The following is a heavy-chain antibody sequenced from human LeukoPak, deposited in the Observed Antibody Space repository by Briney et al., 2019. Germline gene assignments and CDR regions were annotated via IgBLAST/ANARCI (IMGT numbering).Heavy chain of an antibody. J-gene: IGHJ4*02. CDR1: GYTFTGYY. CDR2: INPNSGGT. V-gene: IGHV1-2*04. CDR3: ATLGGSGSFDY. Sequence: GASVTVSCKASGYTFTGYYMHWVRQAPGQGIEWMGWINPNSGGTNYAQKFQGWVTMTRDTSISTAYMELSRLRSDDTAVYYCATLGGSGSFDYWGQGTLVTVSS. D-gene: IGHD3-10*01.